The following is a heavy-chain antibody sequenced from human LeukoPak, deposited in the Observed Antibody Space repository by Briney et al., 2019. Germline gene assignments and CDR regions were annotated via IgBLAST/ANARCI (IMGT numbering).Heavy chain of an antibody. CDR1: GFTFSSYS. CDR3: ARPRVVVTATDFDY. Sequence: GGSLRLSCAASGFTFSSYSMNWVRQAPGKGLEWVSYISSSSSTIYYADSVKGRFTISRDNAKNSLYLQMNSLRAEDTAVYYCARPRVVVTATDFDYWGQGTLVTVSS. CDR2: ISSSSSTI. D-gene: IGHD2-21*02. V-gene: IGHV3-48*01. J-gene: IGHJ4*02.